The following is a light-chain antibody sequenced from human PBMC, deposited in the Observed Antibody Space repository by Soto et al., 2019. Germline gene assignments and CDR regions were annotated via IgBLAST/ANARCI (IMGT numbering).Light chain of an antibody. CDR3: LQDYSYPRT. CDR1: QAIRTE. J-gene: IGKJ1*01. Sequence: AIQMTQSPSSLSASVGDRVTITCRASQAIRTELGWYQQRPGKAPKLLIYGTSNLQSGVPSRFSGSGSGTDFTLTINGLQPEDFAKYYCLQDYSYPRTFGQGTKVDVK. V-gene: IGKV1-6*01. CDR2: GTS.